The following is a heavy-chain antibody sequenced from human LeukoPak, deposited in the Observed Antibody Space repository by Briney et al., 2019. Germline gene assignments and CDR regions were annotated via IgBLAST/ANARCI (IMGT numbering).Heavy chain of an antibody. D-gene: IGHD2-15*01. J-gene: IGHJ4*02. V-gene: IGHV3-7*01. CDR3: ARDGVGYCSGGSCYSDKNFDY. Sequence: GESLRLSCAASGFTFTTYWMSWVRQAPGKGLEWVANIKQDGTERYYVDSVKGRFTISRDNAKNSLYLQMNSLRAEDTAVYYCARDGVGYCSGGSCYSDKNFDYWGQGTLVTVSS. CDR2: IKQDGTER. CDR1: GFTFTTYW.